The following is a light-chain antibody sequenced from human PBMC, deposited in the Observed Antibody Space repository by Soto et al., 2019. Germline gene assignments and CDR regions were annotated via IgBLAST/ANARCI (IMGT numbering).Light chain of an antibody. CDR3: QQYFRTPLT. V-gene: IGKV3-20*01. CDR1: QSVTNSR. Sequence: EIVLTQSPGTLSLSPGERATLSCRASQSVTNSRLAWYQQKPGQAPKVLIYGGSNRATGIPDRFSGSGSGTDFTLTINSLQPEDVAVYSCQQYFRTPLTFGGGTRVEI. CDR2: GGS. J-gene: IGKJ4*01.